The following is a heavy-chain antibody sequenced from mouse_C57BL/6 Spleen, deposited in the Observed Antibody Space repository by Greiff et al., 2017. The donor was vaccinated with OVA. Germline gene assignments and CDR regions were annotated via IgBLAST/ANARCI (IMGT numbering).Heavy chain of an antibody. CDR3: ARAPFYGNFYYFDY. Sequence: VQLQQSGPGLVQPSQSLSITCTVSGFSLTSYGVHWVRQSPGKGLEWLGVIWSGGSTDYNAAFISSLSISKDNSKSHVFFKMNSLQADDTAIYYCARAPFYGNFYYFDYWGQGTTLTVSS. CDR2: IWSGGST. D-gene: IGHD2-10*01. J-gene: IGHJ2*01. CDR1: GFSLTSYG. V-gene: IGHV2-2*01.